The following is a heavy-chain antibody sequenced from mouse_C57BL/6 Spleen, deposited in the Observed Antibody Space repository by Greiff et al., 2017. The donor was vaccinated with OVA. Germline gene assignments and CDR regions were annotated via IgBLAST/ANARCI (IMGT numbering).Heavy chain of an antibody. V-gene: IGHV2-2*01. Sequence: QVQLQQSGPGLVQPSQSLSITCTVSGFSLTSYGVHWVRQSPGKGLEWLGGIWSGGSTDYNAAFISRLSISKDNAKSQVFFKMNMLQADDTAIYYCARVLRQPYAMDYWGQGTSVTVSS. J-gene: IGHJ4*01. CDR2: IWSGGST. CDR1: GFSLTSYG. D-gene: IGHD3-2*01. CDR3: ARVLRQPYAMDY.